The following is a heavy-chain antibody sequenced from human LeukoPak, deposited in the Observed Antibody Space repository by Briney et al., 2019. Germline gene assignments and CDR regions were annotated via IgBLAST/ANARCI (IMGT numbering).Heavy chain of an antibody. CDR2: ISSSSSYI. CDR1: GFTFSSYS. Sequence: PGGSLRLSCAASGFTFSSYSMNWVRQAPGKGLEWVSSISSSSSYIYYADSVKGRFTISRDNAKNSLYLQMNSLRAEDTAVYYCARDKWDDSSGYYSSWGQGTLVTVSS. V-gene: IGHV3-21*01. D-gene: IGHD3-22*01. CDR3: ARDKWDDSSGYYSS. J-gene: IGHJ5*02.